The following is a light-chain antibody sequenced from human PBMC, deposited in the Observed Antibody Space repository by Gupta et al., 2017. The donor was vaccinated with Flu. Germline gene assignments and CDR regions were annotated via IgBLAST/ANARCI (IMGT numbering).Light chain of an antibody. Sequence: QTATLTCTGNSNTVGNQGAAWLQQHQAHPPKLLSYRNNNRPAGISGRFSASRSGNTASLTITGLQPEDEADYYCSAWDSSLLWVFGGGTKLTVL. V-gene: IGLV10-54*04. CDR3: SAWDSSLLWV. J-gene: IGLJ3*02. CDR2: RNN. CDR1: SNTVGNQG.